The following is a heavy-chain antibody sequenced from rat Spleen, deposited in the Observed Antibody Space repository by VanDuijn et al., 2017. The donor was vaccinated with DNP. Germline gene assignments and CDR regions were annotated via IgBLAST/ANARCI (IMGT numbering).Heavy chain of an antibody. CDR1: GFIFSDFY. D-gene: IGHD1-1*01. Sequence: EVQLVESGGGLVQPGRSLKLSCAASGFIFSDFYMAWVRQAPTKGLEWVASISTGGDDTYYRDSVKGRFTISRDNAKNTQYLQMDSLRSEDTATYYCARREITTVVNWYLDFWGPGTMVTVSS. J-gene: IGHJ1*01. CDR2: ISTGGDDT. CDR3: ARREITTVVNWYLDF. V-gene: IGHV5S13*01.